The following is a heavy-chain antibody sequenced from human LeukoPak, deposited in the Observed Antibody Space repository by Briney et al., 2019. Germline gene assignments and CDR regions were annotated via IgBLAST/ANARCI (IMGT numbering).Heavy chain of an antibody. CDR1: GGSFSGYY. CDR3: ARFAPYYYDSSGPRWDWYFDL. V-gene: IGHV4-34*01. Sequence: SETLSLTCAVYGGSFSGYYWSWIRQPPGKGLEWIGEINHSGSTNYNPSLKSRVTISVDTSKNQFSLKLSSVTAADTAVYYCARFAPYYYDSSGPRWDWYFDLWGRGTLVTVSS. J-gene: IGHJ2*01. CDR2: INHSGST. D-gene: IGHD3-22*01.